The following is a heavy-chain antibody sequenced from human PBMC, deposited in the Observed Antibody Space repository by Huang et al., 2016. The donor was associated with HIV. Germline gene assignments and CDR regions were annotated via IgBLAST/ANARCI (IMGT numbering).Heavy chain of an antibody. J-gene: IGHJ6*02. CDR3: ARQWTILEWLLGLDV. D-gene: IGHD3-3*01. Sequence: QMQLQQRGAGLLKPSETLSLTCGVSGGSFTGNSLTWIRQAPGKGLEWIGAVKDSGATNYNPSLNGRVTISRDKSNRELSLNLRSVTAADTAVYYCARQWTILEWLLGLDVWGQGTTVIVSS. CDR2: VKDSGAT. V-gene: IGHV4-34*02. CDR1: GGSFTGNS.